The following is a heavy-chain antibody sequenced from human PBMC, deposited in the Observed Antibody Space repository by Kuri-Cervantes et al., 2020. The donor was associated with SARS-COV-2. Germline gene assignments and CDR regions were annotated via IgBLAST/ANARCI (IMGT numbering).Heavy chain of an antibody. CDR1: GFTFSSYA. Sequence: GESLKISCAASGFTFSSYAMSWVRQAPGKGLEWVSAISGSGGSTYYADSVRGRFAISRDNAKNSLYLEMNSLRVDDTAVYYCTRMAVGRSESNFYYSGMDVWGQGTTVTVSS. CDR2: ISGSGGST. CDR3: TRMAVGRSESNFYYSGMDV. V-gene: IGHV3-23*01. J-gene: IGHJ6*02. D-gene: IGHD1-26*01.